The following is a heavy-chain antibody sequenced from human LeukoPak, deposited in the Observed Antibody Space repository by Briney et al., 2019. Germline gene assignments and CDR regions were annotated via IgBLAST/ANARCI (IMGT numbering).Heavy chain of an antibody. D-gene: IGHD3-10*01. V-gene: IGHV3-74*01. CDR1: GFTFSSYW. CDR3: ARDFGGPEAVGWFDP. Sequence: GGSLRLSCAASGFTFSSYWMHWVRQAPGKGLVWVSCINSDGSSTSYADSVKGRFTISRDNAKNTLYLQMNSLRAEDTAVYYCARDFGGPEAVGWFDPWGQGTLVTVPS. CDR2: INSDGSST. J-gene: IGHJ5*02.